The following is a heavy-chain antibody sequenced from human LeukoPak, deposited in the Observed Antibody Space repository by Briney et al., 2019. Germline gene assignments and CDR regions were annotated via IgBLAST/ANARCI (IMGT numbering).Heavy chain of an antibody. CDR2: INHSGST. CDR1: GGSFSGYY. V-gene: IGHV4-34*01. Sequence: NPSETLSLTCAVYGGSFSGYYWSWIRQPPGKGLERIGEINHSGSTNYNPSLKSRVTISVDTSKNQFSLKLSSVTAADTAVYYCARFYSAHNWFDPWGQGTLVTVSS. J-gene: IGHJ5*02. D-gene: IGHD2-15*01. CDR3: ARFYSAHNWFDP.